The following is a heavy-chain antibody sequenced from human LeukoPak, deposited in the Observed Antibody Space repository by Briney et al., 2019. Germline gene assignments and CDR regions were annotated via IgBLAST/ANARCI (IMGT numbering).Heavy chain of an antibody. CDR2: VHYTGSA. J-gene: IGHJ4*03. Sequence: SGTLSLACSVAGGSLRSFYWGWTRQPPGEGLEFVGYVHYTGSAYYNPSLKSRLTMSVEKSSKRFFLNLMSVSPKDTAMYYYGGCFSTVTKHCFFDYWRQGLLVTGSS. V-gene: IGHV4-59*01. CDR1: GGSLRSFY. CDR3: GGCFSTVTKHCFFDY. D-gene: IGHD4-17*01.